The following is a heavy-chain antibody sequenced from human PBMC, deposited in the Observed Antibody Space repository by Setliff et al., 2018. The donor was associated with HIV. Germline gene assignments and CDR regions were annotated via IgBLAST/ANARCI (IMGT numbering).Heavy chain of an antibody. CDR3: TSGVYYYYYYGMDV. Sequence: PGGSLRLSCAASEFTFSNAWMSWVRQAPGKGLEWVGRIKSKTDGGTTDYGAPVKGRFTISRDDSKSIAYLQMNSLKTEDTAVYYCTSGVYYYYYYGMDVWGQGTTVTVSS. V-gene: IGHV3-15*01. CDR1: EFTFSNAW. D-gene: IGHD1-26*01. J-gene: IGHJ6*02. CDR2: IKSKTDGGTT.